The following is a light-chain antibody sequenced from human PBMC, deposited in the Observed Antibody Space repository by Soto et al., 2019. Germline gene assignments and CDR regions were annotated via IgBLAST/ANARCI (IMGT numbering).Light chain of an antibody. CDR2: DVT. V-gene: IGLV2-14*03. CDR1: STDIGAYKF. CDR3: ISSTVFDTYV. Sequence: QSVLTQPASVSASPGQSITISCTGTSTDIGAYKFVSWYQQHPGKAPKLMIYDVTSRPSGVSNRFSGSKSGNTASLIISGLHSYYEVDYYSISSTVFDTYVFGTATKSTV. J-gene: IGLJ1*01.